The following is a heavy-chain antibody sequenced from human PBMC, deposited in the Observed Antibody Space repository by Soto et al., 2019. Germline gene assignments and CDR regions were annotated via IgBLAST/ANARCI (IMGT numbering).Heavy chain of an antibody. V-gene: IGHV4-38-2*02. D-gene: IGHD2-21*02. J-gene: IGHJ3*02. CDR3: AREYVYCGGDCYSDAFDI. Sequence: SETLSLTCAVSGYSISSGYYWGWIRQPPGKGLECIASIYHSGSTYFNPSLKSRVTISVDTSKNHFSLKLNSVTAADTAVYYCAREYVYCGGDCYSDAFDISGQGTMLAV. CDR1: GYSISSGYY. CDR2: IYHSGST.